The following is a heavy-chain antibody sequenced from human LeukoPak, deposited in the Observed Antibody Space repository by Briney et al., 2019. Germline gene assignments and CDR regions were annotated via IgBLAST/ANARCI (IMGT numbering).Heavy chain of an antibody. CDR2: INPKSGGT. J-gene: IGHJ4*02. Sequence: APVKVSCKASRYSFTDYYMHWVRQAPGHGLEWMGWINPKSGGTSYAQNFQGRVTMTRNTSINTAYMELSRLRSDDAAVYHCVREYYDILTGAGGAGYFFDYWGEGTLVSVSS. D-gene: IGHD3-9*01. V-gene: IGHV1-2*02. CDR1: RYSFTDYY. CDR3: VREYYDILTGAGGAGYFFDY.